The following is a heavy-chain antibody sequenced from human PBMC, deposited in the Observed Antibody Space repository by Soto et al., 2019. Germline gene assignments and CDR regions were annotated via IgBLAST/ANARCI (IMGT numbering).Heavy chain of an antibody. CDR3: ARESGDWPLNWFDP. CDR2: ITSDGKSK. J-gene: IGHJ5*02. CDR1: GFNFSNHW. D-gene: IGHD2-21*02. V-gene: IGHV3-74*01. Sequence: VGSLRLSCAASGFNFSNHWMHWVRQRPGEGLVWVSRITSDGKSKAYAESVKGRFAISRDNAKNTLYLQMNGLTAEDTAVYYCARESGDWPLNWFDPWGLGTLVTVSS.